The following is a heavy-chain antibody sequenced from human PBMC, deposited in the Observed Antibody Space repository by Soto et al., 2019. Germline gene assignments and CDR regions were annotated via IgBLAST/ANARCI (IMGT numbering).Heavy chain of an antibody. D-gene: IGHD5-18*01. CDR3: ARTLYSYGPRFDY. Sequence: SETLSLTCTFPGGSISSYYWSWIRQPPGKGLEWIGYIYYSGSTNYNPSLKSRVTISVDTSKNQFSLKLSSVTAADTAVYYCARTLYSYGPRFDYWGQGTLVTVS. CDR1: GGSISSYY. CDR2: IYYSGST. J-gene: IGHJ4*02. V-gene: IGHV4-59*01.